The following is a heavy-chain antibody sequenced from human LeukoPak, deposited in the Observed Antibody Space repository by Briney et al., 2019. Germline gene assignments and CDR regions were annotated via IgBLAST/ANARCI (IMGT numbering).Heavy chain of an antibody. J-gene: IGHJ3*02. V-gene: IGHV4-4*02. CDR3: ASWVTYYDILTGYPPDAFDI. Sequence: PSGTLSLTCAVSGGSISSSNWWSWVRQPPGKGLEWIGEINHSGSTNYNPSLKSRVTISVDTSKNQSSLKLSSVTAADTAVYYCASWVTYYDILTGYPPDAFDIWGQGTMVTVSS. CDR1: GGSISSSNW. D-gene: IGHD3-9*01. CDR2: INHSGST.